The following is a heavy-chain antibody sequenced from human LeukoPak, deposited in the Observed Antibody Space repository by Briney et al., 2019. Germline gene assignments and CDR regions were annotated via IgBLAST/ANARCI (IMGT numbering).Heavy chain of an antibody. CDR1: GFTFSSYG. CDR3: AKFPQYYYDGSGYYYSGDVFDI. V-gene: IGHV3-30*02. D-gene: IGHD3-22*01. J-gene: IGHJ3*02. Sequence: PGGSLRLSCAASGFTFSSYGMHWVRQAPGKGLEWVAFIRYDGSNKYYADSVKGRFTISRDNSKNTLYLQMNSLRAEDTAVYYCAKFPQYYYDGSGYYYSGDVFDIWGQGKMVTVSS. CDR2: IRYDGSNK.